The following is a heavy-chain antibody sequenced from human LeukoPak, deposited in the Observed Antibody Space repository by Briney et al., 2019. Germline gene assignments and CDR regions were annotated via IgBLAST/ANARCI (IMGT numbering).Heavy chain of an antibody. CDR3: AEGPRYSGSYPPDY. V-gene: IGHV3-23*01. CDR2: ISGSGGST. CDR1: GFTFSSYA. Sequence: GGSLRLSCAASGFTFSSYAMSWVRQAPGKGLEWVSAISGSGGSTYYADSVKGRFTISRDNSKNTLYLQMNSLRAEDTAVYYCAEGPRYSGSYPPDYWGQGTLVTVSS. J-gene: IGHJ4*02. D-gene: IGHD1-26*01.